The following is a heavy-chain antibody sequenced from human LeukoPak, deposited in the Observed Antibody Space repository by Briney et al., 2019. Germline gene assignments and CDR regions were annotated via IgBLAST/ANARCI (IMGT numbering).Heavy chain of an antibody. V-gene: IGHV4-59*08. Sequence: LSXTCTVSGXSXSSYYWSWIRQPPGKGLEGIGYIYYSGSTNYNPSLKSRVTISVDTSKNQFSLKLSSVTAADTAVYYCARRNIFSWFDPWGQGTLVTVSS. CDR2: IYYSGST. CDR1: GXSXSSYY. D-gene: IGHD2/OR15-2a*01. J-gene: IGHJ5*02. CDR3: ARRNIFSWFDP.